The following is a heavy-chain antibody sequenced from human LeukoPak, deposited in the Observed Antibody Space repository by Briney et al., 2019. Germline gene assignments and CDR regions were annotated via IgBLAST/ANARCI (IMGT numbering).Heavy chain of an antibody. D-gene: IGHD3-22*01. CDR1: GGSISSSSYY. CDR2: IYYSGST. V-gene: IGHV4-39*01. CDR3: ARQNYYDSSGYTLVDY. J-gene: IGHJ4*02. Sequence: SETLSLTCTVSGGSISSSSYYWGWIRQPPGKGLEWIGSIYYSGSTYYNPSLKSRVNISGDTSKNQFSLKLSSVTAADTAVYYCARQNYYDSSGYTLVDYWGQGTLVTVSS.